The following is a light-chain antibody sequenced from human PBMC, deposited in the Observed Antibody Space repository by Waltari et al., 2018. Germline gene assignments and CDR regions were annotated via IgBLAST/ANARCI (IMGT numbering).Light chain of an antibody. CDR1: YSNIGSRA. V-gene: IGLV1-44*01. CDR3: ATWDDSLNWV. CDR2: GND. Sequence: QSALTQPPSVSGTPGQRVTNSCSGSYSNIGSRAVTWYQQLPGTAPKLLIYGNDHRPPGVPDRFSGSKSGTSASLAISGLQSEDEADYYCATWDDSLNWVFGGGTKLTVL. J-gene: IGLJ3*02.